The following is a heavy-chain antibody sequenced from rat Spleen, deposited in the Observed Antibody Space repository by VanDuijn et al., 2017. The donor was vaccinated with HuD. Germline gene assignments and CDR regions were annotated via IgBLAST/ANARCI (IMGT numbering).Heavy chain of an antibody. CDR2: ISSGSGTI. D-gene: IGHD1-1*01. V-gene: IGHV5-34*01. Sequence: EVQLVESGGGLVQPGRSLKLSCVASGFTFSDFGMNWIRQAPGKGLEWVAYISSGSGTIYYADTVKGRFTISRDNAENTLYLQLSSLRSEDTATYYCTRVGDSRGFAYWGQGTLVTVSS. CDR3: TRVGDSRGFAY. CDR1: GFTFSDFG. J-gene: IGHJ3*01.